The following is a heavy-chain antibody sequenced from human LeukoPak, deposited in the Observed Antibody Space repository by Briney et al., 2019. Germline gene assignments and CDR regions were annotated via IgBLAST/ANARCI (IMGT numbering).Heavy chain of an antibody. CDR3: ARGDMTTVTPFDY. CDR1: GFTFSSCA. Sequence: PGGSLRLSCAASGFTFSSCAMTWVRQPPGKGLEWIGEINHSGSTNYNPSLKSRVTISVDTSKNQFSLKLSSVTAADTAVYYCARGDMTTVTPFDYRGQGTLVTVSS. CDR2: INHSGST. J-gene: IGHJ4*02. D-gene: IGHD4-17*01. V-gene: IGHV4-34*01.